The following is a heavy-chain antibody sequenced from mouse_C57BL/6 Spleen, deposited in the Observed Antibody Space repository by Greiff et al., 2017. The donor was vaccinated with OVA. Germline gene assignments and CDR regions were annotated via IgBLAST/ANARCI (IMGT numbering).Heavy chain of an antibody. CDR3: ARDGGITTVVEDY. D-gene: IGHD1-1*01. CDR1: GYSITSGYY. V-gene: IGHV3-6*01. Sequence: EVQLQESGPGLVKPSQSLSLTCSVTGYSITSGYYWNWIRQFPGNKLEWMGYISYDGSNNYNPSLKNRISITRDTSKNQFFLKLNSVTTEDTATYYCARDGGITTVVEDYWGQGTTLTVSS. J-gene: IGHJ2*01. CDR2: ISYDGSN.